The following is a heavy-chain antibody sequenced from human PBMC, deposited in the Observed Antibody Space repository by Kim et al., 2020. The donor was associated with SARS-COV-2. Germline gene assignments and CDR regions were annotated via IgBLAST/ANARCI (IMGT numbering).Heavy chain of an antibody. CDR1: GYTFTRYG. D-gene: IGHD6-19*01. Sequence: ASVKVSCKASGYTFTRYGVTWVRQAPGQGLEWMGWISTDNGNKEYAQKFKGRVTMTTDTSTSTAYIELRSLRSDDTAVYYCARAEKWLVPANLDYWGQGTLVTVSS. V-gene: IGHV1-18*01. CDR2: ISTDNGNK. J-gene: IGHJ4*02. CDR3: ARAEKWLVPANLDY.